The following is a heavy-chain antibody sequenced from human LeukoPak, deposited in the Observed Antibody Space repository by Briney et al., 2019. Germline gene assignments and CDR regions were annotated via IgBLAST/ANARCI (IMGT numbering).Heavy chain of an antibody. CDR3: ARNFYETTGFYYDAFDI. D-gene: IGHD3-22*01. CDR2: IRSSGSLI. V-gene: IGHV3-48*04. Sequence: GGSLRLSCAASGFTFSGYNMSWVRQAPGKGLEWVAFIRSSGSLIYYAESVKGRFTISRDNSRNSLYLQMNSLRVEDTAVYYCARNFYETTGFYYDAFDIWGQGTAVTVSS. CDR1: GFTFSGYN. J-gene: IGHJ3*02.